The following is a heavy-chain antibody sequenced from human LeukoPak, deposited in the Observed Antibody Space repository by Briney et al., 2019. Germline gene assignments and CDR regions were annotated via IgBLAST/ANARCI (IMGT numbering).Heavy chain of an antibody. D-gene: IGHD2-2*01. CDR1: GYTFTSYG. J-gene: IGHJ3*02. V-gene: IGHV1-18*01. CDR3: AAAPYCSSTSCYPDAFDI. CDR2: ISAYNGNT. Sequence: ASVKVSCKASGYTFTSYGISWVRQAPGQGLEWMGWISAYNGNTNYAQKLQGRVTMTTDTSTSTAYMELRNLRSDDTAVYYCAAAPYCSSTSCYPDAFDIWGQGTMVTVSS.